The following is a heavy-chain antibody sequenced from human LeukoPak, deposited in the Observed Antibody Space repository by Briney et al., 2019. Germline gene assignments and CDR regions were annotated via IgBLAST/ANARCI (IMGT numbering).Heavy chain of an antibody. J-gene: IGHJ1*01. CDR2: IDSSGAYT. CDR3: ARILAEYFQH. Sequence: GGSLRLSCVASGFTFKNYAMSWVRQAPGKGLECVSAIDSSGAYTYYADSVRGRFIISRDNSKNSMYLQMNSLRAEDTAIYYCARILAEYFQHWGQGTLVTVSS. V-gene: IGHV3-23*01. CDR1: GFTFKNYA.